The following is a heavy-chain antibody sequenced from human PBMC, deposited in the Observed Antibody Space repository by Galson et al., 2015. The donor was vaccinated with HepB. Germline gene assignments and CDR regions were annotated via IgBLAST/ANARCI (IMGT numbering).Heavy chain of an antibody. D-gene: IGHD2-15*01. V-gene: IGHV3-49*04. CDR1: GFTFGAYA. CDR3: TRSRSTCSGGSCYSYY. CDR2: IRSRAYGGTT. Sequence: SLRLSCAASGFTFGAYAMCWVRQAPGKGLEWVGFIRSRAYGGTTEYAASVKGRFTIARDESKSIAYLQMNSLKTEDTTVYYCTRSRSTCSGGSCYSYYWGQGTLGTVSS. J-gene: IGHJ4*02.